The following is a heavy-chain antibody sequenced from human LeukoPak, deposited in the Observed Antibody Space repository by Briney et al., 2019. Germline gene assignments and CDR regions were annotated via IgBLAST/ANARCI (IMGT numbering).Heavy chain of an antibody. D-gene: IGHD3-22*01. CDR2: IYSGGST. CDR3: ASGSGYYHDAFDI. CDR1: GFTVSSNY. J-gene: IGHJ3*02. Sequence: KAGGSLRLSCAASGFTVSSNYMSWVRQAPGKGLEWVSVIYSGGSTYYADSVKGRFTISRDNSKNTLYLQMNSLRAEDTAVYYCASGSGYYHDAFDIWGQGTMVTVSS. V-gene: IGHV3-53*01.